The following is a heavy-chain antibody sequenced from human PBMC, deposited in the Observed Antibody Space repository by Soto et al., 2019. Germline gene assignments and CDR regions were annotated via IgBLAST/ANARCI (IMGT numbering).Heavy chain of an antibody. D-gene: IGHD3-3*01. CDR1: GFTFSSYS. CDR3: AKDHGVLRFLDGMDV. Sequence: GGSLRLSCAASGFTFSSYSMNWVRQAPGKGLEWVAVISYDGSNKYYADSVKGRFTISRDNSKNTLYLQMNSLRAEDTAVYYCAKDHGVLRFLDGMDVWGQGTTVTVSS. J-gene: IGHJ6*02. CDR2: ISYDGSNK. V-gene: IGHV3-30*18.